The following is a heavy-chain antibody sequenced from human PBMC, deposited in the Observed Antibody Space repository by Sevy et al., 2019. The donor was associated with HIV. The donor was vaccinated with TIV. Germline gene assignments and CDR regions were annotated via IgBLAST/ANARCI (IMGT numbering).Heavy chain of an antibody. Sequence: GGSLRLSCAASGFTVSSNYMSWVRQAPGKGLEWVSIIFSGGGTYYADSVQGRSTISRDNSKNMVYLQMNSLRAEDTDVFYCARGATFYSDSSGRVLSVLGAFDIWGRGTMVTVSS. CDR3: ARGATFYSDSSGRVLSVLGAFDI. CDR2: IFSGGGT. D-gene: IGHD3-22*01. J-gene: IGHJ3*02. CDR1: GFTVSSNY. V-gene: IGHV3-53*01.